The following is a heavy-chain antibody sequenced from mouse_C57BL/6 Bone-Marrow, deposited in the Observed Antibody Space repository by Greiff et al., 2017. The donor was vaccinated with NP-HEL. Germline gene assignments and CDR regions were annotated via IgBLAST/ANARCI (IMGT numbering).Heavy chain of an antibody. V-gene: IGHV1-54*01. J-gene: IGHJ2*01. CDR1: GYAFTNYL. D-gene: IGHD3-3*01. Sequence: QVQLKQSGAELVRPGTSVKVSCKASGYAFTNYLIEWVKQRPGQGLEWIGVINPGSGGTNYNEKFKGKATLTADKSPSTAYMQLSSLTSEDSAVYFCARSEGLDYWGQGTTLTVSS. CDR2: INPGSGGT. CDR3: ARSEGLDY.